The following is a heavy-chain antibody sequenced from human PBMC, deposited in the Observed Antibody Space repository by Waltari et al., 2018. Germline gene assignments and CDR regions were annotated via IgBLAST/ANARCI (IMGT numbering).Heavy chain of an antibody. CDR3: ARDGDTLLWFGRWYMDV. V-gene: IGHV1-18*04. CDR1: GYTFTNYG. J-gene: IGHJ6*03. D-gene: IGHD3-10*01. Sequence: QVQLVQSGAEVKKPGASVKVSCKASGYTFTNYGISWVRQAPGQGLEWMGWISPNNGNTDYAQKLQGRVTMTTDTSTTTAYMELRSLGSDDTGVYYCARDGDTLLWFGRWYMDVWGKGTTVTISS. CDR2: ISPNNGNT.